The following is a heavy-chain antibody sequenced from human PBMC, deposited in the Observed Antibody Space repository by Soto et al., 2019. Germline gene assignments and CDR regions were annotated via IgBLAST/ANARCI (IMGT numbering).Heavy chain of an antibody. CDR3: ARDRPGLAAAGTGWFDP. Sequence: QVQLQESGPGLVKPSQTLSLTCTVSGGSISSGGYYWSWIRQHPGKGLEWIGYIYYSGSTYYNPSLKSRVTISVDTSKNQFSLKLSSVTAADTAVYYCARDRPGLAAAGTGWFDPWGQGTLVTVSS. CDR2: IYYSGST. D-gene: IGHD6-13*01. V-gene: IGHV4-31*03. J-gene: IGHJ5*02. CDR1: GGSISSGGYY.